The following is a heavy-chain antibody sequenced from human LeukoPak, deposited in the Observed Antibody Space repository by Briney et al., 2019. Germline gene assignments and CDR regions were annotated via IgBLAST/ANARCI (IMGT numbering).Heavy chain of an antibody. V-gene: IGHV3-15*01. Sequence: GGSLRLSCAASGFTFINAWMTWVRQAPGKGLEWVGRIKSKADGGTTDYAAPVKGRFSISRDDSKNTLYLQMNSLKTEDTAVYYCSTSPGDESDFWGQGTLVTVSS. CDR1: GFTFINAW. CDR3: STSPGDESDF. D-gene: IGHD2-21*01. CDR2: IKSKADGGTT. J-gene: IGHJ4*02.